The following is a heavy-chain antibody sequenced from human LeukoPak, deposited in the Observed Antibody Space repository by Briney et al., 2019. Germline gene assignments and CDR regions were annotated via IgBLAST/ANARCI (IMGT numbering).Heavy chain of an antibody. CDR2: ISVSGDTI. CDR3: VRDFRFLEDY. V-gene: IGHV3-48*03. J-gene: IGHJ4*02. CDR1: GFPFSAYE. D-gene: IGHD3-3*01. Sequence: PGGSLRLSCAASGFPFSAYEMNWVRQAPGKGLEWVSYISVSGDTIYYADSVKGRFTISRDNAKKSLYLQMKSLRAEDTAVYYCVRDFRFLEDYWGQGTLVTVSS.